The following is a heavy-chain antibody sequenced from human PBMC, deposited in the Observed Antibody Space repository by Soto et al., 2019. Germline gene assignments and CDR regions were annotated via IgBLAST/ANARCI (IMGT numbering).Heavy chain of an antibody. J-gene: IGHJ4*02. Sequence: QVQLVQSGAEVKKPGSSVKVSCKASGGTFSSYAITWVRQAPGQGLEWMGGIIPIFDTANYAQKFQGRVTITAGESTSTAYMGLSSLRSADTAVYYCARELTTVTNYFEYWGQGTLVTVSS. CDR1: GGTFSSYA. D-gene: IGHD4-17*01. CDR2: IIPIFDTA. V-gene: IGHV1-69*01. CDR3: ARELTTVTNYFEY.